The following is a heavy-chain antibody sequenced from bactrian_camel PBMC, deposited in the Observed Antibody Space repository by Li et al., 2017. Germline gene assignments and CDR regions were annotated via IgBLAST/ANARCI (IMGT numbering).Heavy chain of an antibody. J-gene: IGHJ4*01. V-gene: IGHV3S53*01. D-gene: IGHD6*01. CDR1: DNTVRRRC. Sequence: LVESGGGSVQTGGSLRLSCAASDNTVRRRCWGWFRQAPGKEREGVAAIDSDGSTRYADSVKGRFTISRDNVTNTLYLQMNSLKLEDTAMYYCAADLMGVCPEMGISWYRCRTRLGKDNYWGQGTQVTVS. CDR3: AADLMGVCPEMGISWYRCRTRLGKDNY. CDR2: IDSDGST.